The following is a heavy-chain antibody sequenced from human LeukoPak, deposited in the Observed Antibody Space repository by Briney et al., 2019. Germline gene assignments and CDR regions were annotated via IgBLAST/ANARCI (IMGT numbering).Heavy chain of an antibody. Sequence: SETLSLTCTVSGGSISRYYWSWIRQPPGKGLEWLGYMHYSGTTNYNPALKSRVTISVDTSKNQFSLKLSSVTAADTAVYYCAATDIAAAGTWLDPWGQGTLVTVSS. J-gene: IGHJ5*02. CDR2: MHYSGTT. V-gene: IGHV4-59*01. D-gene: IGHD6-13*01. CDR1: GGSISRYY. CDR3: AATDIAAAGTWLDP.